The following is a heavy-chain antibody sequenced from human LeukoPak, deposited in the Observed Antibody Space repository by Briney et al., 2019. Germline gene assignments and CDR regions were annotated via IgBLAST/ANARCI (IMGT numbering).Heavy chain of an antibody. Sequence: SETLSLTCTVSGGSINSGTYYWGWIRQSPGEGLEWIGSIDSSGNTFYNPSLKSRVTISVDTSKNQFSLKVNSVTAADTAVYYCARHKYSSQNSDGFDIWGQGTMVTVSS. CDR1: GGSINSGTYY. CDR2: IDSSGNT. V-gene: IGHV4-39*01. D-gene: IGHD2-15*01. CDR3: ARHKYSSQNSDGFDI. J-gene: IGHJ3*02.